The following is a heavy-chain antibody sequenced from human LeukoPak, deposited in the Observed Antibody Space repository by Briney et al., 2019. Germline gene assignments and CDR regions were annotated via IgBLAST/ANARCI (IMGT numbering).Heavy chain of an antibody. Sequence: GGSLRLSCAASGFTVSSNYMSWVRQAPGKGLEWVSVIYSGGYTYYADSVKGRFTISRDNSKNTLYLQMNSLRAEDTAVYYCAKHSGYDPLWNYYFDYWGQGTLVTVSS. V-gene: IGHV3-53*01. J-gene: IGHJ4*02. D-gene: IGHD5-12*01. CDR2: IYSGGYT. CDR1: GFTVSSNY. CDR3: AKHSGYDPLWNYYFDY.